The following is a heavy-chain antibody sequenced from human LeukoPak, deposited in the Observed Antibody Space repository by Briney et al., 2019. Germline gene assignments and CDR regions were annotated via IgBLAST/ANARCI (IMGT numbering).Heavy chain of an antibody. CDR1: GGSISSYY. V-gene: IGHV4-59*01. J-gene: IGHJ4*02. CDR3: ARESLGDGGYSSSTFDY. Sequence: SETLSLTCTVSGGSISSYYWSWVRQPPGKGLEWIGYIYYSGSTNYNPSLKSRVTISVNTSKKQFSLKLSSVTGADKAVYYCARESLGDGGYSSSTFDYWGQGTLVSVSS. D-gene: IGHD6-13*01. CDR2: IYYSGST.